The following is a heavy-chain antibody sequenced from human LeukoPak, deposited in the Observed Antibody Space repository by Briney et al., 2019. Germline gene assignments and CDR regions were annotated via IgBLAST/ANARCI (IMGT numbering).Heavy chain of an antibody. Sequence: SETLSLTCTVSGGSISSSSYYWGWIRQPPGKGLEWIASISYSGSTYYNPSLKSRVTISVDTSKNQFSLKLSSVTAADTAVYYCARHKDYYYSYMDVWGKGTTVTISS. CDR2: ISYSGST. V-gene: IGHV4-39*01. CDR1: GGSISSSSYY. J-gene: IGHJ6*03. CDR3: ARHKDYYYSYMDV.